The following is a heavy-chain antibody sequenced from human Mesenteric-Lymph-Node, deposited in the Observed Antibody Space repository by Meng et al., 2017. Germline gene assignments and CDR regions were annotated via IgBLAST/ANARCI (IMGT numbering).Heavy chain of an antibody. J-gene: IGHJ4*02. CDR1: GFTFSSYS. Sequence: LSLTCAASGFTFSSYSMNWVRQAPGKGLEWVSSISSSSSYIYYADSVKGRFTISRDNTKNSLYLQMNSLRAEDTAVYYCARDLGCSGGSCYDYWGQGTLVTVSS. CDR2: ISSSSSYI. D-gene: IGHD2-15*01. CDR3: ARDLGCSGGSCYDY. V-gene: IGHV3-21*01.